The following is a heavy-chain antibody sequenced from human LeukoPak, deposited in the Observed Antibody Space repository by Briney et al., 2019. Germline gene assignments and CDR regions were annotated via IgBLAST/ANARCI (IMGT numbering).Heavy chain of an antibody. CDR3: AKGFAAGRYYFDY. D-gene: IGHD6-13*01. V-gene: IGHV3-23*01. J-gene: IGHJ4*02. CDR2: ISGSGGST. Sequence: GGSLRLSCAASGFTFNTYTMSWVRQAPGKGLEWVSAISGSGGSTYYADSVKGRFTISRDNSKNTLYLQMNSLRAEDTAVYYCAKGFAAGRYYFDYWGQGTLVTVSS. CDR1: GFTFNTYT.